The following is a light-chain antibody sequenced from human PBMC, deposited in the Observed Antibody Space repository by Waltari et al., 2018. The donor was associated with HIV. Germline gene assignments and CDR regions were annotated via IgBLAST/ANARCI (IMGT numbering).Light chain of an antibody. CDR1: SFNIGAGYA. V-gene: IGLV1-40*01. J-gene: IGLJ3*02. Sequence: QSVLTQPPSVSGAPGQRVTISCTGNSFNIGAGYAVHWYQQFPGTAPRLLLHGNTNRPSWVPDRFSGSKSDTSASLAITGLEAEDEADYYCQSYDRSLTGWVFGGGTKLTVL. CDR3: QSYDRSLTGWV. CDR2: GNT.